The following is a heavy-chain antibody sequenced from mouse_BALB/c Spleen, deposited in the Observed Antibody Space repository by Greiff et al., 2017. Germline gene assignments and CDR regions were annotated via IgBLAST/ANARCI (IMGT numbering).Heavy chain of an antibody. CDR1: GFTFSSYA. V-gene: IGHV5-9-4*01. Sequence: EVHLVESGGGLVKPGGSLKLSCAASGFTFSSYAMSWVRQSPEKRLEWVAEISSGGGYTYYPDTVTGRFTISRDNAKNTLYLEMSSLRSEDTAMYYCASYGGNYWGQGTTLTVSS. CDR3: ASYGGNY. CDR2: ISSGGGYT. D-gene: IGHD1-1*01. J-gene: IGHJ2*01.